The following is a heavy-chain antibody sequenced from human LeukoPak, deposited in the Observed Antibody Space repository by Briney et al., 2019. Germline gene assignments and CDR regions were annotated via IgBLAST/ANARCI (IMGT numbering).Heavy chain of an antibody. V-gene: IGHV1-18*04. CDR3: ARVVVAGGGNWFDP. Sequence: ASVKVSCKASGYTFTSYGISWVRQAPGQGLGWMGWISPYNGNTNYAQNLQGRVTMTTDTSTSTAYMELRSLRSDDTAVYYCARVVVAGGGNWFDPWGQGTLVTVSS. CDR1: GYTFTSYG. J-gene: IGHJ5*02. D-gene: IGHD6-19*01. CDR2: ISPYNGNT.